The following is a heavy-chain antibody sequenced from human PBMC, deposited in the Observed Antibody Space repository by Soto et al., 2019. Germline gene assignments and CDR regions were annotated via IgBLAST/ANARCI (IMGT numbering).Heavy chain of an antibody. J-gene: IGHJ4*02. CDR1: GFTFSSYD. CDR3: ARGPPVYCSGGSCQIGTPDY. Sequence: GSLRLSCAASGFTFSSYDMHWVRQATGKGLEWVPAIGTAGDTYYPGSVKGRFTISRENAKNSLYLQMNSLRAGDTAVYYCARGPPVYCSGGSCQIGTPDYWGQGTLVTVSS. CDR2: IGTAGDT. D-gene: IGHD2-15*01. V-gene: IGHV3-13*01.